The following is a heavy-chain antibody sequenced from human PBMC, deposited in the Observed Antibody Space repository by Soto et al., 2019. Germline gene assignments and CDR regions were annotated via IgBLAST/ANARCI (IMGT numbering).Heavy chain of an antibody. CDR1: GGTFSSYT. J-gene: IGHJ4*02. V-gene: IGHV1-69*04. CDR2: IIPILGIA. CDR3: ARDRWVDCSSTSCYFDY. Sequence: GASVKVSCKASGGTFSSYTISWVRQAPGQGFEWMGRIIPILGIANYAQKFQGRVTITADKSTSTAYMELSSLRSEDTAVYYCARDRWVDCSSTSCYFDYWGQGTLVTVSS. D-gene: IGHD2-2*01.